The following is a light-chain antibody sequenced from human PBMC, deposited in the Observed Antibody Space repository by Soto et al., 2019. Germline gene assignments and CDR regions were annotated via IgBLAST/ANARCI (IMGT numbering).Light chain of an antibody. CDR2: EVS. Sequence: QSVLTQPASVSGSPGQSITISCTGTSSDVGGYTYVSWYQQHPGKAPKLMIFEVSNRPSGVSNRFSGSKSGNTASLTISGLQAEDEADYYCSSYTSRNPLYVFGTGTRLTVL. CDR1: SSDVGGYTY. J-gene: IGLJ1*01. CDR3: SSYTSRNPLYV. V-gene: IGLV2-14*01.